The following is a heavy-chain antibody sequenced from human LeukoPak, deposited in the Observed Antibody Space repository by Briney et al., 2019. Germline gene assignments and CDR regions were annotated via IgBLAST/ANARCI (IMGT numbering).Heavy chain of an antibody. J-gene: IGHJ1*01. CDR2: IYTSGST. D-gene: IGHD1-26*01. CDR1: GGSISSYY. Sequence: SETLSLTCTVSGGSISSYYWSWIRQPAGKGLEWIGRIYTSGSTNYNPSLKSRVTISVDKSKNQFPLKLSSVTAADTAVYYCARDGRRDIVGATYFQHWGQGTLVTVSS. CDR3: ARDGRRDIVGATYFQH. V-gene: IGHV4-4*07.